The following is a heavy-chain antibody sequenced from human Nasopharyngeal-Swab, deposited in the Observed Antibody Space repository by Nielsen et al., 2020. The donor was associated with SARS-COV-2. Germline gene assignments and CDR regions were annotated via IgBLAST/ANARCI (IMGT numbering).Heavy chain of an antibody. J-gene: IGHJ6*02. D-gene: IGHD3-10*01. V-gene: IGHV4-59*13. Sequence: GSLRLSCTVSSDSISPYFWNWIRQPPGMGLEWIGYISHSGSTNYTPSLKSRVTISIDTSKKQLSLKLRSVTAADTAVYYCARIDGWGAMDVWGQGTTVTVS. CDR2: ISHSGST. CDR1: SDSISPYF. CDR3: ARIDGWGAMDV.